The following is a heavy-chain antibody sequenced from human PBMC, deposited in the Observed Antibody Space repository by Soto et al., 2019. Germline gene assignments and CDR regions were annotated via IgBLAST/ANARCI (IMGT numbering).Heavy chain of an antibody. D-gene: IGHD2-2*01. CDR2: INHSGST. CDR1: GGSFSGYY. V-gene: IGHV4-34*01. Sequence: QVQLQQWGAGLLKPSETLSLTCAVYGGSFSGYYWSWIRQPPGKGLEWIGEINHSGSTNYNPSLKSRVTISVDTSKNQFSLKLSSVTAADTAVYYCARGEYCSSTSCYPIGYFDYWGQGTLVTVSS. J-gene: IGHJ4*02. CDR3: ARGEYCSSTSCYPIGYFDY.